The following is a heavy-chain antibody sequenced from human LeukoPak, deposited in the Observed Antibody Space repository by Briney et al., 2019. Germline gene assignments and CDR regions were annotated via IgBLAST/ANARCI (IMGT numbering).Heavy chain of an antibody. CDR1: GGSFNSGGYY. D-gene: IGHD2-2*02. CDR2: IYWSGST. J-gene: IGHJ6*03. Sequence: SETLSLTCTVSGGSFNSGGYYWSWIRQHPGKGLEWIGHIYWSGSTYYNPSLKSRVTISVDTSKNQFSLKLSSVTAADTAVYYCARGKFEYCSSTSCYINYYYYYYMDVWGKGTTVTVSS. CDR3: ARGKFEYCSSTSCYINYYYYYYMDV. V-gene: IGHV4-31*03.